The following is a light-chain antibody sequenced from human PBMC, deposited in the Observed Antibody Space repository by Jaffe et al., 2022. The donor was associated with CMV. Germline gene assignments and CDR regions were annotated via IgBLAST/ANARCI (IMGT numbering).Light chain of an antibody. CDR3: AAWDDRLNGWV. J-gene: IGLJ3*02. CDR2: SNN. Sequence: QSVLTQTPSTSGTPGQRVTISCSGSSSNIGGNPVNWYQQLPGTAPKLLTYSNNQRPSGVPDRFSGSKSGTSASLAISGLQSEDEADYYCAAWDDRLNGWVFGGGTKLTVL. V-gene: IGLV1-44*01. CDR1: SSNIGGNP.